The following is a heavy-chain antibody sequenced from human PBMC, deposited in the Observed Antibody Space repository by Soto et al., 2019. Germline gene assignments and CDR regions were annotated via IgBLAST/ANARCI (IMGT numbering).Heavy chain of an antibody. J-gene: IGHJ2*01. CDR2: ISYDESNK. CDR3: ARPLWRDDYNWGYFDL. CDR1: GFTFSSYA. V-gene: IGHV3-30-3*01. D-gene: IGHD4-4*01. Sequence: GGSLRLSCAASGFTFSSYAMHWVRRAPGKRLEWVAVISYDESNKYYADSVKGRFNISRDNSMNTLYLQMNCLRAEDTALYYCARPLWRDDYNWGYFDLWGRGTLVTVSS.